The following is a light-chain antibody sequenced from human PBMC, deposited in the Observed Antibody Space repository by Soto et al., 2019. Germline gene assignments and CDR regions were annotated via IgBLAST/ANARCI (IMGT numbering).Light chain of an antibody. Sequence: EIVLTQSPGTLSLSPGERATLSCRASQSVSSSYLAWYQQKPGQAPRLLIYGASSRATGIPDRFSGSGSGTDFTLTISRLATEDFAVYYCQQYGSSPFTFGQGTKLEIK. CDR2: GAS. CDR3: QQYGSSPFT. CDR1: QSVSSSY. V-gene: IGKV3-20*01. J-gene: IGKJ2*01.